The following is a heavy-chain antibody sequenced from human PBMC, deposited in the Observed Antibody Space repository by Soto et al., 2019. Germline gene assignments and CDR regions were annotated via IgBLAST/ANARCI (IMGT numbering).Heavy chain of an antibody. CDR2: ISGSGGST. Sequence: PGGSLRLSCAASGFTFSSYAMSWVRQAPGKGLEWVSAISGSGGSTYYADSVKGRFTISRDNSKSTLYLQMMSLRAEDTAVYYCAKDLYVQPPSGWFDPWGQGTVVTVSS. J-gene: IGHJ5*02. V-gene: IGHV3-23*01. CDR1: GFTFSSYA. CDR3: AKDLYVQPPSGWFDP. D-gene: IGHD1-26*01.